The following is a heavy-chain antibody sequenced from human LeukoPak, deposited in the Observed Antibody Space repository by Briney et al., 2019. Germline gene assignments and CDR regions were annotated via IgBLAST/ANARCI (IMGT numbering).Heavy chain of an antibody. J-gene: IGHJ4*02. CDR3: ARARPPHYYDGSGYYNFFDY. CDR1: EFTFSGYS. V-gene: IGHV3-21*01. Sequence: PGGSLRLSCAASEFTFSGYSMNWVRQAPGKGLEWGSSLSSSSNYVYYADSVKGRFTISRDNAKNSLYLQMNSLRVEDTAVYYCARARPPHYYDGSGYYNFFDYWGQGTLVTVSS. CDR2: LSSSSNYV. D-gene: IGHD3-22*01.